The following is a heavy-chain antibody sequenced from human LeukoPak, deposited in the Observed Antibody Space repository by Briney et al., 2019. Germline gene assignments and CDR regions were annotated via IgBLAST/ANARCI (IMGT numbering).Heavy chain of an antibody. D-gene: IGHD2-2*01. Sequence: PGGSLRLSCAASGFTFSSYSMNWVRQAPGKGLEWVSAISGSGGSTYYADSVKGRFTISRDNSKNTLYLQMNSLRAEDTAVYYCAKDQGIVVVPAAILHFGFDYWGQGTLVTVSS. CDR1: GFTFSSYS. V-gene: IGHV3-23*01. CDR2: ISGSGGST. J-gene: IGHJ4*02. CDR3: AKDQGIVVVPAAILHFGFDY.